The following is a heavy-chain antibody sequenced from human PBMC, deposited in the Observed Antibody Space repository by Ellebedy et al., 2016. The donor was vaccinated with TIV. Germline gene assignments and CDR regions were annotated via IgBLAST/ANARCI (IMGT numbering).Heavy chain of an antibody. D-gene: IGHD1-7*01. J-gene: IGHJ3*02. CDR1: GLAFSNNP. CDR3: ARGVNYTFDI. V-gene: IGHV3-48*04. CDR2: ITGGSGAV. Sequence: GGSLRLSXEASGLAFSNNPMNWVRQAPGKGLEWISHITGGSGAVYYADSVKGRFTMSRDNAKNSLHLQMNSLRAEETAMYFCARGVNYTFDIWGQGTVVTVSS.